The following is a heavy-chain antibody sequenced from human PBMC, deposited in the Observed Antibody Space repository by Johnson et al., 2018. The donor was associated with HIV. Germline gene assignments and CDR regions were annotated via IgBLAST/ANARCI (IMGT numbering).Heavy chain of an antibody. Sequence: QVQLVESGGGLVQPGGSLRLSCAASGFTVSSNYMSWVRQAPGKGLEWVALISYDGSNEYYADSVKGRFTISRDNSENTLYLQMNSLKIEDTAVYYCQGGYSSGWYSNALDIWGQGAMVTVSS. CDR3: QGGYSSGWYSNALDI. CDR1: GFTVSSNY. CDR2: ISYDGSNE. V-gene: IGHV3-30*03. D-gene: IGHD6-19*01. J-gene: IGHJ3*02.